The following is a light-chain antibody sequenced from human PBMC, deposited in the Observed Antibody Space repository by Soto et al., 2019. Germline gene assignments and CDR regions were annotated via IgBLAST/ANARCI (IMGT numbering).Light chain of an antibody. CDR3: QQYGSSLFT. CDR1: QSVSSSY. CDR2: GAS. J-gene: IGKJ3*01. Sequence: EIVLTQSPGTLSLSPGERATLACRASQSVSSSYLAWYQQKPGQAPRLLIYGASSRATGIPDRFSGSGSGTDFTLTISRLEPEDFAVYYWQQYGSSLFTFGSGNKVVIK. V-gene: IGKV3-20*01.